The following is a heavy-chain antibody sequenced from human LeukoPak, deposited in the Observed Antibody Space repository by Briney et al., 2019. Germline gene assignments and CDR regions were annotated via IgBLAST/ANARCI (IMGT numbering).Heavy chain of an antibody. J-gene: IGHJ6*02. V-gene: IGHV3-48*03. CDR3: ARDLSCSSTSCFPGYYGMDV. D-gene: IGHD2-2*01. CDR2: ISSSGSTI. CDR1: GFTVSSND. Sequence: GGSLRLSCAASGFTVSSNDMNWVRQAPGKGLEWVSYISSSGSTIYYADSVKGRFTISRDNAKNSLYLQMNSLRAEDTAVYYCARDLSCSSTSCFPGYYGMDVWGQGTTVTVSS.